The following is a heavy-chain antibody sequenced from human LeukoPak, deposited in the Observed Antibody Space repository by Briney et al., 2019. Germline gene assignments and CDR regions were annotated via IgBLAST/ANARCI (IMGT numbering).Heavy chain of an antibody. CDR3: ARTTVTKRYYYYRMER. D-gene: IGHD4-17*01. CDR2: INPNSGGT. CDR1: GYTFTGYY. V-gene: IGHV1-2*02. J-gene: IGHJ6*02. Sequence: ASVKVSCKASGYTFTGYYMHWVRQAPGQGLEWMGWINPNSGGTNYAQKFQGRVTMTRDTSISTAYMELSRLRSDDTAVYYCARTTVTKRYYYYRMERWGQGTTVTVSS.